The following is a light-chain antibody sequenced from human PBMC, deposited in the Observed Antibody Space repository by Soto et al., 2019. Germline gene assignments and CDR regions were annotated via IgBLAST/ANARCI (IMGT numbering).Light chain of an antibody. J-gene: IGKJ1*01. CDR1: QTVNSDY. Sequence: ELVLTQSPGTLSLSPGETATLSCRASQTVNSDYLAWFQQRPGQAPRLLIFATSRRATDITDRFSGSGSGTDFTLAIRRLEPEAFAVYYCHQFGYSPRTFGQGTKGE. V-gene: IGKV3-20*01. CDR3: HQFGYSPRT. CDR2: ATS.